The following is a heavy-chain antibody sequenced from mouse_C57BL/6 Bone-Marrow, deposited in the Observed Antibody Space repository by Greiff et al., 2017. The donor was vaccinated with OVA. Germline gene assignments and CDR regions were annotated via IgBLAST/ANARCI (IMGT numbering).Heavy chain of an antibody. CDR1: GYTFTSYW. V-gene: IGHV1-69*01. Sequence: QVQLQQSGAELVMPGASVKLSCKASGYTFTSYWMHWVKQRPGQGLEWIGEIDPSDSYTNYNQKFKGKSTLTVDKSSSTAYMQLSSLTSEDSAVYYCARGGTTVVAFDYWGQGTTLTVSS. D-gene: IGHD1-1*01. CDR3: ARGGTTVVAFDY. J-gene: IGHJ2*01. CDR2: IDPSDSYT.